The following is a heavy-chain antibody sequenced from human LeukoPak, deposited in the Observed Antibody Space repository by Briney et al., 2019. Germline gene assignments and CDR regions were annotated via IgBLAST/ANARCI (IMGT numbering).Heavy chain of an antibody. CDR3: ARDRVWFDP. J-gene: IGHJ5*02. Sequence: SETLSLTCTVSGVSISSYYWSWIRQPPGKGLEWIGYIYYSGSTNYNPSPKSRVTISVDTSKNQFSLKLSSVTAADTAVYYCARDRVWFDPWGQGTLVTVSS. V-gene: IGHV4-59*01. CDR1: GVSISSYY. CDR2: IYYSGST.